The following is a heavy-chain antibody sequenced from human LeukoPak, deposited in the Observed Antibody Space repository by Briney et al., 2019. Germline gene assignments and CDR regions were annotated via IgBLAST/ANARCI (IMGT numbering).Heavy chain of an antibody. V-gene: IGHV4-39*07. J-gene: IGHJ4*02. CDR2: IYYSGST. CDR1: GGSISSSIYY. Sequence: SETLSLTCTVSGGSISSSIYYWGWIRQSPGKGLEWIGSIYYSGSTYYNPSLKSRVTLSVDTSKNQYSLKVTSVTAADTAVYYCARGAQKKAIDYWGQGTLVTVSS. D-gene: IGHD1-26*01. CDR3: ARGAQKKAIDY.